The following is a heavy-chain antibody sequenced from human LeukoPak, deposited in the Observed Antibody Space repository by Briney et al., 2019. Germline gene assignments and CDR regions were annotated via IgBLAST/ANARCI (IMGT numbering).Heavy chain of an antibody. V-gene: IGHV4-4*07. CDR3: ARDEQQLVPRGMDV. Sequence: SETLSLTCTVSGGSISSYYWSWIRQPAGKGLEWIGRIYTSGSTNYNPSLKSRVAMSVDTSKNQFSLKLSSVTAADTAVYYCARDEQQLVPRGMDVWGQGTTVTVSS. CDR1: GGSISSYY. CDR2: IYTSGST. D-gene: IGHD6-13*01. J-gene: IGHJ6*02.